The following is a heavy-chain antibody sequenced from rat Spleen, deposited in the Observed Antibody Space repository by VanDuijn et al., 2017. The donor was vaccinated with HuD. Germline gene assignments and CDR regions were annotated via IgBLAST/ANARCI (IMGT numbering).Heavy chain of an antibody. D-gene: IGHD1-11*01. CDR1: GFKFNNNW. J-gene: IGHJ3*01. V-gene: IGHV5-31*01. Sequence: EVQLVESGGGLVQPGRSLKLSCVASGFKFNNNWMTWIRQVAGKGLEWVATIIDIGNNTYYPDSVKGRFTISRDDAKSTLYLQMNSLRSEDTATYYCTRQGYGGYEDWFGYWGQGTLVTVSS. CDR3: TRQGYGGYEDWFGY. CDR2: IIDIGNNT.